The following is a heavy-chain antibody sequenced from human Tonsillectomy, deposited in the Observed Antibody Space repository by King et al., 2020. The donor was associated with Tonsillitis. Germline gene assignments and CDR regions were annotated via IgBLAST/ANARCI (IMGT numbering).Heavy chain of an antibody. J-gene: IGHJ4*02. V-gene: IGHV4-59*01. CDR3: ARVGSGSPHFDY. CDR2: IYYSGST. CDR1: GGSISSYY. D-gene: IGHD6-19*01. Sequence: QLQESGPGLVKPSETLSLNCTVSGGSISSYYWSWMRQPPGKGLEWIGYIYYSGSTNYNSSLKSRVTISIDTSKNQFSLKLNSVAAADTAVYYCARVGSGSPHFDYWGQGTLVTVSS.